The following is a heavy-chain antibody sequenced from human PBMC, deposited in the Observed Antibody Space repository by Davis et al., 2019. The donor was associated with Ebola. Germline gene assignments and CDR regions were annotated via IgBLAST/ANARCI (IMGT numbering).Heavy chain of an antibody. CDR1: GYSFSTYW. D-gene: IGHD3-9*01. CDR2: IYPGDSDT. J-gene: IGHJ6*03. Sequence: GESLKISCKASGYSFSTYWIGWVRQKPGKGLEWMGIIYPGDSDTRYNPSFQGQVTISADKSITTAFLQWRSLKASDTAMYYCALVISGPYYMDVWGKGTTVTVSS. V-gene: IGHV5-51*01. CDR3: ALVISGPYYMDV.